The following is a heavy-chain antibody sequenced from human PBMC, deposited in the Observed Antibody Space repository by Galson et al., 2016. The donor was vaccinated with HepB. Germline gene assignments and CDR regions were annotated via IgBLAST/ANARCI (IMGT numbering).Heavy chain of an antibody. CDR1: GFTFSTYG. Sequence: SLRLSCAASGFTFSTYGMHWVRQAPGKGLEWVAVIWYDGSNKYYADSVKGRFTISRDNSKNTLYLQMNSLKVEDTAVYYCAREMHVAAAAAFDFWGRGTLVTVSS. CDR3: AREMHVAAAAAFDF. CDR2: IWYDGSNK. J-gene: IGHJ4*02. V-gene: IGHV3-33*01. D-gene: IGHD6-13*01.